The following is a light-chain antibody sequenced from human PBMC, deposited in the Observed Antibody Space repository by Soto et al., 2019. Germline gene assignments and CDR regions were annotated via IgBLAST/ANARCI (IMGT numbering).Light chain of an antibody. CDR3: SSFAGNNNLV. J-gene: IGLJ2*01. V-gene: IGLV2-8*01. Sequence: QSALTQPPAASGSPGQSVTISCTGTSSDVGGYNYVSWYQQHPGKAPKLMISEFSKRPSGVPDRFSGSKSGHTASLTVSGLQAEDEADYYCSSFAGNNNLVFGGGTTLTVL. CDR2: EFS. CDR1: SSDVGGYNY.